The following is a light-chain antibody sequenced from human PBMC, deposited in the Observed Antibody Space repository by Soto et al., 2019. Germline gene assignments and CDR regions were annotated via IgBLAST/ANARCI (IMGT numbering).Light chain of an antibody. CDR1: QTISFY. CDR3: QQSFSTPHT. J-gene: IGKJ2*01. CDR2: ATS. Sequence: IQMTQSPSSLSASVGDTVTITCRASQTISFYLNWYQQKPGRTPNLLIYATSSLQSGVPSRFDGSGSGTEFTLTSSSLQPDDVATYYGQQSFSTPHTFGQGTKLELK. V-gene: IGKV1-39*01.